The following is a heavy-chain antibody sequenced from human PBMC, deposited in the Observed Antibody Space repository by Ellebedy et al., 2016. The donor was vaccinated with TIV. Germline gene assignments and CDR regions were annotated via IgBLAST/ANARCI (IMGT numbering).Heavy chain of an antibody. CDR1: GDSLDSYY. D-gene: IGHD3-10*01. V-gene: IGHV4-59*01. Sequence: MPSETLSLTCTVSGDSLDSYYWTWIRQPPGKGLEWVAYVYYSGTPIYNPSLKSRVTMSVDTSDNRFSLKLSSVTAADTAVYYCARGTSGWFAESDSYFFHYVDVWGKGTTVTVSS. J-gene: IGHJ6*03. CDR3: ARGTSGWFAESDSYFFHYVDV. CDR2: VYYSGTP.